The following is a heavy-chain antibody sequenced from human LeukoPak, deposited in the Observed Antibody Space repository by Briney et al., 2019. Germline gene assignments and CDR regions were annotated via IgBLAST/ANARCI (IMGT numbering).Heavy chain of an antibody. J-gene: IGHJ3*02. CDR3: ATPGPITMIVVRSAFDI. CDR2: FDPEDGET. CDR1: GYTLTELS. Sequence: ASVKVSCKVSGYTLTELSMHWVRQAPGKGLEWMGGFDPEDGETIYAQKFQGRVTMTEDTSTDTAYMELSSLRSEDTAVYYCATPGPITMIVVRSAFDIWGQGTMVTVSS. V-gene: IGHV1-24*01. D-gene: IGHD3-22*01.